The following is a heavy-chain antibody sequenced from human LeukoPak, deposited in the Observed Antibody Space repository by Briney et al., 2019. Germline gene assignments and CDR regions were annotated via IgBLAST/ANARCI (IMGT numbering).Heavy chain of an antibody. J-gene: IGHJ4*02. CDR3: ARRQYSSSWYR. D-gene: IGHD6-13*01. Sequence: KPSETLSLTCAVSGYPISSGYCWGWIRQPPGKGLEWIGSIYHSGSTYYNPSLKSRVTISVDTSKNQFSLKLSSVTAADTAVYYCARRQYSSSWYRWGQGTLVTVSS. CDR1: GYPISSGYC. V-gene: IGHV4-38-2*01. CDR2: IYHSGST.